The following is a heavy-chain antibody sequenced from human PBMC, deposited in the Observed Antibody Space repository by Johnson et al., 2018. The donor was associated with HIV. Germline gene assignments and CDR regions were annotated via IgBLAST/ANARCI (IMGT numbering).Heavy chain of an antibody. CDR2: ISYDGSNK. CDR1: GFTFSSYA. Sequence: QVQLVESRGGVVQPGRSLRLSCAASGFTFSSYAMHWVRQAPGKGLEWVAVISYDGSNKYYADSVKGRFTVSRDNSKNTLYVEMNSLRSEDTAVYYCAISPEYSSSWFGAFDIWGQGTMVTVSS. V-gene: IGHV3-30-3*01. D-gene: IGHD6-13*01. J-gene: IGHJ3*02. CDR3: AISPEYSSSWFGAFDI.